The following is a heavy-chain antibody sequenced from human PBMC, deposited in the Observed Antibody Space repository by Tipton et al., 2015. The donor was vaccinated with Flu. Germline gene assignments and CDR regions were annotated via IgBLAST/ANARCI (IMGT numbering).Heavy chain of an antibody. D-gene: IGHD3-9*01. CDR1: GGSFSGYY. CDR3: AKEGSYNILTNYYNKGVDP. J-gene: IGHJ5*02. Sequence: TLSLTCAVYGGSFSGYYWGWIRQPPGKGLEWIGSIYYSGTTYYNPSLKSRVTMSIDTSKNQFSLKVTSVTAADTAVYYCAKEGSYNILTNYYNKGVDPWGQGTLVTVSS. V-gene: IGHV4-34*01. CDR2: IYYSGTT.